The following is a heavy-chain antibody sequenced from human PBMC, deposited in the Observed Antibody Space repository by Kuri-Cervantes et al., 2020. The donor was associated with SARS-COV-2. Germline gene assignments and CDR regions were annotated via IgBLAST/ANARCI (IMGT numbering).Heavy chain of an antibody. CDR3: ALEWLFREFDY. D-gene: IGHD3-3*01. J-gene: IGHJ4*02. Sequence: AVQDFCKASGGTFSSYANSWVRQAPGQGLEWMGGIITIFGTANYAQKYQGRVTITTDEFTSTAYMELSSLRSEGTAVYYCALEWLFREFDYWGQGTLVTVSS. CDR1: GGTFSSYA. V-gene: IGHV1-69*05. CDR2: IITIFGTA.